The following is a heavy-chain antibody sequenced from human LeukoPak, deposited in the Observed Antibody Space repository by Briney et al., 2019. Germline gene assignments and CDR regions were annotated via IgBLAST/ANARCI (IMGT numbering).Heavy chain of an antibody. CDR3: GKVAGKLIPDY. V-gene: IGHV3-64D*09. D-gene: IGHD1-14*01. Sequence: GGSLRLSCSASGFTFNSYVMHWVRQAPGKGLEYVSAISSNGGTTYYADSVKGRFTISRDNSKNTLYLQMSSLRGEDTAVYYCGKVAGKLIPDYWGQGTLVTVPS. J-gene: IGHJ4*02. CDR1: GFTFNSYV. CDR2: ISSNGGTT.